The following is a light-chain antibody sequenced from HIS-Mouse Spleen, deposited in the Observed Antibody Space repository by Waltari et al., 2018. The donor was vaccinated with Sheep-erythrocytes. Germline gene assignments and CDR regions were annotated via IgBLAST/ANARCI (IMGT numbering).Light chain of an antibody. CDR1: SSDVGGYNY. J-gene: IGLJ2*01. CDR2: DVS. V-gene: IGLV2-11*01. Sequence: QSALTQPRSVSGSPGQSVTIPCTGTSSDVGGYNYVSWYQQHPGKAPKLMIYDVSKRPSGFPDRCSGSKSGNTASLTISGLQAEDEADYYCQAWDSSTAWNVVFGGGTKLTVL. CDR3: QAWDSSTAWNVV.